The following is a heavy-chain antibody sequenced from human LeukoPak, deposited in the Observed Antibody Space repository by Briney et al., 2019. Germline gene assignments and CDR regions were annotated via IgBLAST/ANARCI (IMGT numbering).Heavy chain of an antibody. CDR1: GFRFSGNW. CDR2: INPDGSGK. CDR3: AGGAN. V-gene: IGHV3-7*04. J-gene: IGHJ4*02. Sequence: SGGSLRFSGEASGFRFSGNWLNWVGQGPGQGLEWVANINPDGSGKYYVDSVKGRFTISRDDAKNSLYLQMNSLRAEDTAVYYCAGGANWGQGTPVTVSS.